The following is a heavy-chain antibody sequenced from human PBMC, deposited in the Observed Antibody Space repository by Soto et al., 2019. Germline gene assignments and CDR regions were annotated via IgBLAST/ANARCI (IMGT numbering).Heavy chain of an antibody. CDR3: ARGRIAAAGRGPGWFDP. V-gene: IGHV1-3*01. J-gene: IGHJ5*02. CDR2: INAGNGNT. D-gene: IGHD6-13*01. Sequence: ASVKVSCKASGYTFTSYAMHWVRQAPGQRLEWMGWINAGNGNTKYSQKFQGRVTITRDTSASTAYMELSSLRSEDTAVYSCARGRIAAAGRGPGWFDPWGQGTLVTVSS. CDR1: GYTFTSYA.